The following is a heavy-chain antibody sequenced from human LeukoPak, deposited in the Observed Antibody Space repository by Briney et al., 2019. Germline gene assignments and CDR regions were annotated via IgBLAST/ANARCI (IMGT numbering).Heavy chain of an antibody. J-gene: IGHJ4*02. D-gene: IGHD6-19*01. Sequence: SETLSLTCTVSGGSVSSGSYYWSWIRQPPGKGLEWIGYIYYSGSTNYNPSLKSRVTISVDTSKNQFSLKLSSVTAADTAVYYCARSVAGHEDYWGQGTLVTVSS. CDR2: IYYSGST. CDR3: ARSVAGHEDY. CDR1: GGSVSSGSYY. V-gene: IGHV4-61*01.